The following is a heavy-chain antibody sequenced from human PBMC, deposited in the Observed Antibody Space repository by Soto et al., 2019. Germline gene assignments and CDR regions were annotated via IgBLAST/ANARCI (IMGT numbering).Heavy chain of an antibody. CDR2: ISGSGGST. V-gene: IGHV3-23*01. CDR3: ANDGRYFDWLRHSEGMDV. CDR1: GFTFSSYA. J-gene: IGHJ6*02. D-gene: IGHD3-9*01. Sequence: GGSLRLSCAASGFTFSSYAMSWVRQAPGKGLEWVSAISGSGGSTYYADSVKGRFTISRDNSKNTLYLQMNSLRAEDTAVYYCANDGRYFDWLRHSEGMDVWGQGTTVTVSS.